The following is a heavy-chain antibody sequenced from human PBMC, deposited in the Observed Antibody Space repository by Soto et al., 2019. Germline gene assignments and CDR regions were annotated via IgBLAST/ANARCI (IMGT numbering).Heavy chain of an antibody. CDR3: AREGDYYDSSGYSAYYYYYGMDV. CDR2: ISAYNGNT. CDR1: SYTFTSYG. Sequence: QVQLVQSGAEVKKPGASVKVSCKASSYTFTSYGISWVQQAPGQGLEWMGWISAYNGNTNYAQKLQGRVTMTTDTSTSTADMELRSLRSDDTAVYYCAREGDYYDSSGYSAYYYYYGMDVWGQGTTVTVSS. V-gene: IGHV1-18*01. D-gene: IGHD3-22*01. J-gene: IGHJ6*02.